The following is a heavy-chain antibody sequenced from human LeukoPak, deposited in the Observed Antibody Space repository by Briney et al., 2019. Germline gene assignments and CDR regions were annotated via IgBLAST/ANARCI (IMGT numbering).Heavy chain of an antibody. J-gene: IGHJ6*02. D-gene: IGHD2-15*01. CDR2: IYSGGST. CDR1: GFTVSSNY. CDR3: AREDCSGGSCYRQDGMDV. V-gene: IGHV3-66*01. Sequence: GGSPRLSCAASGFTVSSNYMSWVRQAPGKGLEWVSVIYSGGSTYYADSVKGRFTISRDNSKNTLYLQMNSLRAEDTAVYYCAREDCSGGSCYRQDGMDVWGQGTTVTVSS.